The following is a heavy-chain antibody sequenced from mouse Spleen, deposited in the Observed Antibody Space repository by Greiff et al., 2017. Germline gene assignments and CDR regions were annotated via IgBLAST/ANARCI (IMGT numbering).Heavy chain of an antibody. V-gene: IGHV1-69*01. D-gene: IGHD3-2*02. CDR1: GYTFTSYW. CDR2: IDPSDSYT. J-gene: IGHJ2*01. CDR3: ARQLRPLDY. Sequence: QVQLQQPGAELVMPGASVKLSCKASGYTFTSYWMHWVKQRPGQGLEWIGEIDPSDSYTNYNQKFKGKATLTVDKSSSTAYMQLSSLTSEDSAVYYCARQLRPLDYWGQGTTLTVSS.